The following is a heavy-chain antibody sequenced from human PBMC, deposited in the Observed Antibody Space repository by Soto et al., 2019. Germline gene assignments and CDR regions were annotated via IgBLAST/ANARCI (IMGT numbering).Heavy chain of an antibody. CDR2: ISYDGSNK. Sequence: PGGSLRLSCAASGFTFSSHGMHWVRQAPGKGLEWVAVISYDGSNKYYVDSVKGRFTISRDNSKNTVYLQMNSLRAEDTAVYHCAKDRVESGLGEVDYWGQGT. V-gene: IGHV3-30*18. J-gene: IGHJ4*02. CDR3: AKDRVESGLGEVDY. D-gene: IGHD3-16*01. CDR1: GFTFSSHG.